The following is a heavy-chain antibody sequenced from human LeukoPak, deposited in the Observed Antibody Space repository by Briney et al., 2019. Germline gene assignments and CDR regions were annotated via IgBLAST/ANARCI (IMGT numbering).Heavy chain of an antibody. CDR3: AKDQLVRDGADAFDV. V-gene: IGHV3-30*18. J-gene: IGHJ3*01. Sequence: GGSLRLSCAASGFTFSSYGMHWVRQAPGKGLEWVAVISYDGSNKYYADSVKGRFTISRDSSKNTLYLQMNSLRAEDTAVYYCAKDQLVRDGADAFDVWGQGTMVTVSS. CDR1: GFTFSSYG. CDR2: ISYDGSNK. D-gene: IGHD6-13*01.